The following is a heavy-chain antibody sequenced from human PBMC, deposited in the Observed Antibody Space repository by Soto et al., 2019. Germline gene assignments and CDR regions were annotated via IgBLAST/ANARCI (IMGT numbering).Heavy chain of an antibody. CDR3: ARAKYYYDSSGDFDY. Sequence: ASVKVSCKASGYTFTSYGISWVRQAPGQGLEWMGWISAYNGNTNYAQKLQGRVTMTTDTSTSTAYMELRSLRSDDTAVYYCARAKYYYDSSGDFDYCGQGTLVTVSS. J-gene: IGHJ4*02. D-gene: IGHD3-22*01. CDR1: GYTFTSYG. V-gene: IGHV1-18*04. CDR2: ISAYNGNT.